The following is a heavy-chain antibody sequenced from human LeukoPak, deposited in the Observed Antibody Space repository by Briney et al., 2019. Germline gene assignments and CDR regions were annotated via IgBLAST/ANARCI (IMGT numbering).Heavy chain of an antibody. V-gene: IGHV3-21*01. CDR3: ARGHHLPTVTPYFFDY. CDR2: NTTADSYT. Sequence: GRSLRLSCASSGLIFSGYSENWVRQAPGKGLERISSNTTADSYTYFADSVKGRFTISRDNAKNLVYLQMNSLRAEDTAVYYCARGHHLPTVTPYFFDYWGQGTLVTVSS. CDR1: GLIFSGYS. J-gene: IGHJ4*02. D-gene: IGHD4-17*01.